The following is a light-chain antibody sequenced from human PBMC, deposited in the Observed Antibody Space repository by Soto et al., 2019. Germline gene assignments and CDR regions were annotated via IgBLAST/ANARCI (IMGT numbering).Light chain of an antibody. CDR1: TSDVGGYNY. CDR3: SSYRSSSTYVV. J-gene: IGLJ2*01. CDR2: EVS. Sequence: QSVLTQPASVSGSPGQSITISCTGTTSDVGGYNYVSWYQQHPGKAPKVMIYEVSNRPSGVSNRFSGSKSGNTASLTISGLQAEDEADYYCSSYRSSSTYVVFGGGTKVTVL. V-gene: IGLV2-14*01.